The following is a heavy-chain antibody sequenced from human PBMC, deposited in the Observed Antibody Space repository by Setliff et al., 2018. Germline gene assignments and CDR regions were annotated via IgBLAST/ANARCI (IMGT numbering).Heavy chain of an antibody. J-gene: IGHJ4*02. D-gene: IGHD5-12*01. Sequence: ASVKVSCKAYGYTFSDYLMHWVRQAPGQGLEWMGWVNPDSGDTNSAQKFQGRVTMTSDTSISTAYMELRELISDDTAVYYCARAVSGYDYHYFDKWGQGTLVTVSS. CDR3: ARAVSGYDYHYFDK. V-gene: IGHV1-2*02. CDR2: VNPDSGDT. CDR1: GYTFSDYL.